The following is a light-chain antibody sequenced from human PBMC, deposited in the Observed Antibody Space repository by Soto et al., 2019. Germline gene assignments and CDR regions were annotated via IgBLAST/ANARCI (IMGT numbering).Light chain of an antibody. Sequence: LTQPASVSGSPGQSITISCTGTSSDVGGYNYVSWYQQHPGKAPKLMIYDVSNRPSGVSNRFSGSKSGNTASLTISGLQAEDEADYYCSSYTSSSPLFGTRTKSPS. V-gene: IGLV2-14*01. CDR2: DVS. CDR1: SSDVGGYNY. CDR3: SSYTSSSPL. J-gene: IGLJ1*01.